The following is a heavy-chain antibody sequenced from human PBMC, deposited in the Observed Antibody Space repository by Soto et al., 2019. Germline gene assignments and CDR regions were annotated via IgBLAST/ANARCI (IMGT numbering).Heavy chain of an antibody. CDR2: IYYSGST. CDR1: GGSISSGGYY. CDR3: ARDTYYDFWSGYYSPRASYSYYGMDV. V-gene: IGHV4-31*03. J-gene: IGHJ6*02. Sequence: SETLSLTCTVSGGSISSGGYYWSWIRQHPWKGLEWIGYIYYSGSTYYNPSLKSRVTISVDTSKNQFSLKLSSVTAADTAVYYCARDTYYDFWSGYYSPRASYSYYGMDVWGQGXTVTVYS. D-gene: IGHD3-3*01.